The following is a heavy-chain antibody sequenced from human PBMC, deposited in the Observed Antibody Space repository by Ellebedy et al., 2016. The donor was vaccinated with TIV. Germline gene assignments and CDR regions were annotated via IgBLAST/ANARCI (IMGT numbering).Heavy chain of an antibody. CDR3: ARVFCSGGACYLDAFEI. V-gene: IGHV1-8*01. J-gene: IGHJ3*02. D-gene: IGHD2-8*02. CDR2: MQPNSGNT. CDR1: GYTFSNNY. Sequence: AASVKVSCKASGYTFSNNYINWVRHATGQGLEWMGWMQPNSGNTAYAQTFQGRVTMTWDASISTAYMELSSLRSEDTAVYYCARVFCSGGACYLDAFEIWGQGTMVTVSS.